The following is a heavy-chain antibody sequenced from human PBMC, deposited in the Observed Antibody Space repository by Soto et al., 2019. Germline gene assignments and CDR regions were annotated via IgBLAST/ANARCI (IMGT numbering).Heavy chain of an antibody. CDR1: GYTFTSYG. V-gene: IGHV1-18*01. Sequence: ASVKVSCKASGYTFTSYGISWVRQAPGQGLEWMGWISAYNGNTNYAQKLQGRVTMTTDTSTSTAYMELRSLRSDDTAVYYCARDPISSSGPIVATKIYYYYYGMDVWGQGTTVTVSS. D-gene: IGHD5-12*01. J-gene: IGHJ6*02. CDR3: ARDPISSSGPIVATKIYYYYYGMDV. CDR2: ISAYNGNT.